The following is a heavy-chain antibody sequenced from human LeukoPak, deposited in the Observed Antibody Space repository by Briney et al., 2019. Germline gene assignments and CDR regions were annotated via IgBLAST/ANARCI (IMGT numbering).Heavy chain of an antibody. J-gene: IGHJ4*02. Sequence: GGSLRLSCAASGFTVSSNYMSWVRQAPGKGLEWVSVIYSGGSTYYADSVKGRFTISRDNSKNTLYLQMNSLRAEDTAVYYCARVRGVIESGPGRYWGQGTLVTVSS. CDR3: ARVRGVIESGPGRY. CDR2: IYSGGST. CDR1: GFTVSSNY. V-gene: IGHV3-53*05. D-gene: IGHD3-10*01.